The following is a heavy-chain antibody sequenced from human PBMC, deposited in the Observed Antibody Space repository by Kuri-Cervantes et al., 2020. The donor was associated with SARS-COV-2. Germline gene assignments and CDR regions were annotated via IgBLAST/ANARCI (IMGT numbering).Heavy chain of an antibody. CDR1: GGSISSYY. CDR2: IYYSGST. CDR3: ARVYYDFWSGYYKYYFDY. Sequence: SESLSLTCTVSGGSISSYYWSWIRQPPGKGLEWIGYIYYSGSTNYNPSLKSRVTISVDTSKNQFSLKLSSVTAADTAVYYCARVYYDFWSGYYKYYFDYWGQGTLVTGSS. J-gene: IGHJ4*02. D-gene: IGHD3-3*01. V-gene: IGHV4-59*01.